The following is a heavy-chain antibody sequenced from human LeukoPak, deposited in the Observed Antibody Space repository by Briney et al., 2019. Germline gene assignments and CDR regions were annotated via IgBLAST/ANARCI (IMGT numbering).Heavy chain of an antibody. CDR2: ISWNSGSI. CDR1: GFTFDDYA. D-gene: IGHD3-10*01. V-gene: IGHV3-9*01. J-gene: IGHJ6*03. CDR3: AKVGGSKYYCYYYMDV. Sequence: PGRSLRLSCAASGFTFDDYAMHWVRQAPGKGLEWVSGISWNSGSIGYADSVKGRFTISRDNAKNSLYLQMNSLRAEDTALYYCAKVGGSKYYCYYYMDVWGKGTTVTVSS.